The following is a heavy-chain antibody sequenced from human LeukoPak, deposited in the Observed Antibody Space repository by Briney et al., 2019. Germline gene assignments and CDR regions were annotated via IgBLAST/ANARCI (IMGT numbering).Heavy chain of an antibody. Sequence: ASVKVSCKASGYTFTSYDINWVRQATGQGLEWMGWMNPNSGNTGYAQKFQGRVTMTRNTSISTAYMELSSLRSEDTAVYYCARDNDPYYYYGMDVWGQGTTVTVSS. D-gene: IGHD1-1*01. V-gene: IGHV1-8*01. CDR3: ARDNDPYYYYGMDV. CDR1: GYTFTSYD. J-gene: IGHJ6*02. CDR2: MNPNSGNT.